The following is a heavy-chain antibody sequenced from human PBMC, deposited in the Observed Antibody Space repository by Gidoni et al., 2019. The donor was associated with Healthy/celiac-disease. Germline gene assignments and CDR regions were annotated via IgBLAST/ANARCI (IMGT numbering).Heavy chain of an antibody. CDR3: ARGEIILTGYYYGMDV. J-gene: IGHJ6*02. Sequence: EVQLVESGGGLVKPGGSLRLSCAASGFTFGSYSMNWVRQGPGKGLDGVSSISSSSSYIYYADSVKGRFTISRDNAKNSLYLQMNSLRAEDTAVYYCARGEIILTGYYYGMDVWGQGTTVTVSS. V-gene: IGHV3-21*01. D-gene: IGHD3-9*01. CDR1: GFTFGSYS. CDR2: ISSSSSYI.